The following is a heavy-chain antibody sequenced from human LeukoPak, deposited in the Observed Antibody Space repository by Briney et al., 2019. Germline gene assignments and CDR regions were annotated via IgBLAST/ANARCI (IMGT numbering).Heavy chain of an antibody. CDR3: ARESDSSSWYNWFDP. CDR2: IYYSGST. V-gene: IGHV4-59*01. CDR1: GGSISSYY. Sequence: SETLSLTCTVSGGSISSYYWSWIRQPPGKGLEWIGYIYYSGSTNYNPSLKSRVTISVDTSKNQFSLKLSSVTAADTAVYYCARESDSSSWYNWFDPWAREPWSPSPQ. J-gene: IGHJ5*02. D-gene: IGHD6-13*01.